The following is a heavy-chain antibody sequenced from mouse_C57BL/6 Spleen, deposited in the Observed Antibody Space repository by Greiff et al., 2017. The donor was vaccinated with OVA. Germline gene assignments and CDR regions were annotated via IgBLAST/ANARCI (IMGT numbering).Heavy chain of an antibody. Sequence: QVQLQQPGAELVKPGASVKLSCKASGYTFTSYWMHWVKQRPGRGLEWIGRIDPNSGGTKYNEKFKRKATLTVDKPSSTAYMQLSSLTSEDSAVYYCASSTVVATDYFDYWGQGTTLTVSS. D-gene: IGHD1-1*01. J-gene: IGHJ2*01. CDR3: ASSTVVATDYFDY. V-gene: IGHV1-72*01. CDR1: GYTFTSYW. CDR2: IDPNSGGT.